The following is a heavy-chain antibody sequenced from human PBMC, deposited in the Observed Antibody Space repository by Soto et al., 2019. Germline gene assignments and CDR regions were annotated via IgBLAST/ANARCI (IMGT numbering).Heavy chain of an antibody. CDR2: INHSGST. CDR1: GGSFSGYY. D-gene: IGHD3-3*01. J-gene: IGHJ5*02. CDR3: ARGHDYDFWSGYYTANWFDP. V-gene: IGHV4-34*01. Sequence: KPSETLSLTCAVYGGSFSGYYWSWIRQPPGKGLEWIGEINHSGSTNYNPSLKSRVTISVDTSKNQFSLKLSSVTAADTAVYYCARGHDYDFWSGYYTANWFDPWGQGTLVTVSS.